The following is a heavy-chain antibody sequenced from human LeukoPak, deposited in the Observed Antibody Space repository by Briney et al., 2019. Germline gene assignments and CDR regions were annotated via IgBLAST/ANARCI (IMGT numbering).Heavy chain of an antibody. V-gene: IGHV1-69*04. CDR1: GGTFSSYA. D-gene: IGHD2-21*01. CDR3: ARDDADVFAIFDY. CDR2: IIPILGIA. J-gene: IGHJ4*02. Sequence: ASVKVFCKASGGTFSSYAISWVRQAPGQGLEWMGRIIPILGIANYAQKFQGRVTITADKSTSTAYMELSSLRSEDTAVYYCARDDADVFAIFDYWGQGTLVTVSS.